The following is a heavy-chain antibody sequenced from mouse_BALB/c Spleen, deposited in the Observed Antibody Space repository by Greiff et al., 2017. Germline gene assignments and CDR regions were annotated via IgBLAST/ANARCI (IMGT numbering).Heavy chain of an antibody. J-gene: IGHJ4*01. V-gene: IGHV5-9-4*01. D-gene: IGHD3-1*01. Sequence: EVKVEESGGGLVKPGGSLKLSCAASGFTFSSYAMSWVRQSPEKRLEWVAEISSGGSYTYYPDTVTGRFTISRDNAKNTLYLEMSSLRSEDTAMYYCARDLGATAMDYWGQGTSVTVSS. CDR2: ISSGGSYT. CDR1: GFTFSSYA. CDR3: ARDLGATAMDY.